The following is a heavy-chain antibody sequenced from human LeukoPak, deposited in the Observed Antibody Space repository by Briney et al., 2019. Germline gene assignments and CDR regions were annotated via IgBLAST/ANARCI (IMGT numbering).Heavy chain of an antibody. CDR2: ISHSGST. D-gene: IGHD3-10*01. V-gene: IGHV4-34*01. Sequence: SETLSLTCAVYGGSFSGYYWSWIRQPPGKGLEWIGEISHSGSTNYNPSLKSRVTISVDTSKNQFSLKLSSVTAADTAVYYCARGARFTMVRGALFDPWGQGTLVTVSS. J-gene: IGHJ5*02. CDR3: ARGARFTMVRGALFDP. CDR1: GGSFSGYY.